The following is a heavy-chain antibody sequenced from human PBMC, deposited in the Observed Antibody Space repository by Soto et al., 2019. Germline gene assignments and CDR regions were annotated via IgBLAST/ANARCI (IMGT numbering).Heavy chain of an antibody. CDR2: IYYSGST. Sequence: SETLSLTCTVSGGSISSGGYYWSWIRQHPGKGLEWIGYIYYSGSTYYNPSPKSRVTISVDTSKNQFSLKLSSVTAADTAVYYCARDTHYYDSSGYYYDDYYYYGMDVWGQGTAVTVSS. CDR3: ARDTHYYDSSGYYYDDYYYYGMDV. CDR1: GGSISSGGYY. J-gene: IGHJ6*02. D-gene: IGHD3-22*01. V-gene: IGHV4-31*03.